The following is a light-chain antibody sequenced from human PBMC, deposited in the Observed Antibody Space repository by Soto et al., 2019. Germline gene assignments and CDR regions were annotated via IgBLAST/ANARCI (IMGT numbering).Light chain of an antibody. Sequence: DIQMTQSPSSLSASIGDNVTMTCQASQDITNYLNWYQQKAGKPPKLLLFDAFSLEEGVPSRFSGSGYGTDFTLSITSLRPEDLGTYYCQQAASLPQTFGPGTTVDVK. J-gene: IGKJ3*01. V-gene: IGKV1-33*01. CDR3: QQAASLPQT. CDR2: DAF. CDR1: QDITNY.